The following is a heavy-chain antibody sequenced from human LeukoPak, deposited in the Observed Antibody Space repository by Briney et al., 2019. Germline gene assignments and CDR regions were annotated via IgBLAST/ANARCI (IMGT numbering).Heavy chain of an antibody. J-gene: IGHJ5*02. Sequence: SETLSLTCTVSGGSINNGGYYWSWIRQHPGKGLEWIGYIYYSGSTYYNPSLKSRVTISVDTSKNQFSLKLSSVTAADTAVYYCARVKYYYDSSGYWGFDPWGQGTLVTVSS. V-gene: IGHV4-31*03. D-gene: IGHD3-22*01. CDR3: ARVKYYYDSSGYWGFDP. CDR1: GGSINNGGYY. CDR2: IYYSGST.